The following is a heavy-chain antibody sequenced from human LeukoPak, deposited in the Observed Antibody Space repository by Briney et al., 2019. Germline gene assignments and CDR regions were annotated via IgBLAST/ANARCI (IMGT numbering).Heavy chain of an antibody. CDR2: IGSSGDSR. Sequence: PGGSLRLSCAASGFTFSSYEMDWVRRAPGKGLDWVSYIGSSGDSRYYADSVKGRFTSSRDNAKNSLYLQMNSLRVEDTAVYYCAREDGDAFDIWGQGTVVSVSS. J-gene: IGHJ3*02. D-gene: IGHD5-24*01. CDR3: AREDGDAFDI. V-gene: IGHV3-48*03. CDR1: GFTFSSYE.